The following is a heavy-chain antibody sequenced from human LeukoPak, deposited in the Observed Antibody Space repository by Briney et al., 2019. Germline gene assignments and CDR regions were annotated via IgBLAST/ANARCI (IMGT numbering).Heavy chain of an antibody. CDR1: TYSISSGYY. CDR2: IYHSGSS. V-gene: IGHV4-38-2*02. J-gene: IGHJ4*02. D-gene: IGHD6-19*01. Sequence: SETLSLTCTVSTYSISSGYYWGWIRRPPGKGLEWIGSIYHSGSSYYNPSLKSRVTISVDTSKNQFSLKLRSVTAADTAVYHCARAETYSSGWYDPFFDYWGQGTLVTVPT. CDR3: ARAETYSSGWYDPFFDY.